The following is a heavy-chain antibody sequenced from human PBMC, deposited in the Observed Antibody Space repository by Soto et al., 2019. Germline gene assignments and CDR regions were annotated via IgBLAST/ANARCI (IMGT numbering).Heavy chain of an antibody. Sequence: EVQLVESGGDLVKPGGSLRLSCAASGFTFYTAWLNWVRQAPGKGLEWVGHIKSKNDGETTDYAAPVKGRFTISRDDSINTLYLQMNTLKTDDTAVYYFVTDTRGSWGQGTLVTVSS. CDR1: GFTFYTAW. J-gene: IGHJ5*02. CDR2: IKSKNDGETT. V-gene: IGHV3-15*07. CDR3: VTDTRGS. D-gene: IGHD3-3*01.